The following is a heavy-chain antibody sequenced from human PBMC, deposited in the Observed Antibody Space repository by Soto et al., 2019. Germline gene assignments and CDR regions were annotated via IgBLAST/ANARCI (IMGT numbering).Heavy chain of an antibody. D-gene: IGHD5-12*01. CDR3: ARGNHRWLQLWYFDL. Sequence: QVQLVQSGAEVKKPGSSVKVSCKASGGTFSNYPISWVRQAPGQGLEWMGGIIPIFGTVNYAQKFQGRVTXPXXXCXXPADMELGSLRSEDTAVYYCARGNHRWLQLWYFDLWGRGTLVTVSS. J-gene: IGHJ2*01. CDR2: IIPIFGTV. CDR1: GGTFSNYP. V-gene: IGHV1-69*05.